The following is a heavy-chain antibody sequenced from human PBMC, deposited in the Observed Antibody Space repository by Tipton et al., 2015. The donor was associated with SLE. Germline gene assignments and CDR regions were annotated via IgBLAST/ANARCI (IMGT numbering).Heavy chain of an antibody. CDR2: IYYSGST. CDR1: GGSISSYY. D-gene: IGHD3-22*01. CDR3: AWGPYYYDSSGYYKAFDI. J-gene: IGHJ3*02. Sequence: TLSLTCTVSGGSISSYYWSWIRQPPGKGLEWIGYIYYSGSTNYNPSLKSRVTISVDTSKNQFSLKLSSVTAADTAVYYCAWGPYYYDSSGYYKAFDIWGQGTMVTVSS. V-gene: IGHV4-59*01.